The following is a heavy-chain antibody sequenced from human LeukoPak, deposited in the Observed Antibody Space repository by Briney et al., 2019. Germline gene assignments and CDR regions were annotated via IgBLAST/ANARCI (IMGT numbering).Heavy chain of an antibody. CDR2: IYYSGTT. Sequence: SETLSLTCSVSGGSTSSSSYYWGWIRQPPGEGLEWIGSIYYSGTTYYNPPLKSRVTISVDTSKNQFSLKLSSVTAADTAVYYCARLISGFFFDYWGQGTLVTVSS. D-gene: IGHD3-10*01. CDR1: GGSTSSSSYY. J-gene: IGHJ4*02. V-gene: IGHV4-39*01. CDR3: ARLISGFFFDY.